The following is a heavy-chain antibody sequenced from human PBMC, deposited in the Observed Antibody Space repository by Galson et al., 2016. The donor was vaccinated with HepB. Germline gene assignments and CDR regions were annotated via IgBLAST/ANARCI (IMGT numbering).Heavy chain of an antibody. D-gene: IGHD3-22*01. CDR1: GFTFSDYY. V-gene: IGHV3-11*01. CDR2: ISSGGNYI. CDR3: AGRRAGYSFDL. Sequence: SLRLSCAASGFTFSDYYLMWIRQAPGKGLEWISYISSGGNYIYYADSVKGRFTVSRDNSNSSVYLQMDILRAEDTAMYYCAGRRAGYSFDLWGLGTLVTVSS. J-gene: IGHJ4*02.